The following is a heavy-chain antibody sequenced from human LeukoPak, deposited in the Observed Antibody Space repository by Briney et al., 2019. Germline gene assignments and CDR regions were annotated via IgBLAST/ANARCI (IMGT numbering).Heavy chain of an antibody. CDR1: GLTFSSYN. V-gene: IGHV3-21*01. D-gene: IGHD1-26*01. CDR2: ISSSSRYI. CDR3: ARDLSGSPNRHFDY. J-gene: IGHJ4*02. Sequence: GGSLRLSCAASGLTFSSYNINWVRQAPGKGLEWVSSISSSSRYIYYADSVKGRFTISRDNAKNSLYLQMNSLRAEDTAVYYCARDLSGSPNRHFDYWGQGTLVTVSS.